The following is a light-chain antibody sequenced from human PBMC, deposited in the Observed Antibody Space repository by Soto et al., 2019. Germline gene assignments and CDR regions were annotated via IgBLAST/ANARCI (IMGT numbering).Light chain of an antibody. CDR2: ENN. V-gene: IGLV1-51*02. Sequence: QSVLAQPPSVSAAPGQKVTISCSGSSSNIGNNYVSWYQQLPGTAPKLLIYENNKRPSGIPDRFSGSKSGTSATLGITGLQTGDESDYYCGTWDSSLSSYVFGTGNKVTDL. CDR1: SSNIGNNY. J-gene: IGLJ1*01. CDR3: GTWDSSLSSYV.